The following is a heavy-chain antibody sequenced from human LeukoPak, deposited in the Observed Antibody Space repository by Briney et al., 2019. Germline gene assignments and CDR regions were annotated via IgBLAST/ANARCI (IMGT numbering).Heavy chain of an antibody. CDR2: IKQDGSEK. CDR1: GFTFSTYW. D-gene: IGHD3-10*01. Sequence: PGGSLRLSCAVSGFTFSTYWMSWVRQAPGKGLEWVANIKQDGSEKYYVDSVKGRFTISRDNAKNSLYLQMNSLRAEDTAVYYCARYELGPAYFDYWGQGTLVTVSS. V-gene: IGHV3-7*01. J-gene: IGHJ4*02. CDR3: ARYELGPAYFDY.